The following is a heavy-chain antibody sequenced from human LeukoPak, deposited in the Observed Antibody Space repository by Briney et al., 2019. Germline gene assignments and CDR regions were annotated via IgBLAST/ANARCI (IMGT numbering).Heavy chain of an antibody. J-gene: IGHJ4*02. CDR1: GFTFSGYS. D-gene: IGHD1-26*01. CDR3: AKGGKWDVTPFDY. Sequence: GGSLRLSCEASGFTFSGYSMNWVRQAPGKGLEWVSLITSSSGGTYYADSVKGRFTISRDNSKNTLYLQVNSLRAEDTAVYYCAKGGKWDVTPFDYWGQGTLVTVSS. CDR2: ITSSSGGT. V-gene: IGHV3-23*01.